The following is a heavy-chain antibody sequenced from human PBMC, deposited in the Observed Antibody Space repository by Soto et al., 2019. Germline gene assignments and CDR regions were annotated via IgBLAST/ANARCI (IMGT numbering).Heavy chain of an antibody. CDR2: IYYSGST. CDR3: ARVKAGYNPSFDY. D-gene: IGHD5-12*01. V-gene: IGHV4-59*01. J-gene: IGHJ4*02. Sequence: QVQLQESGPGLVKPSETLSLTCTVSGGSISSYYWSWIRQPPGKGLEWIGYIYYSGSTNYNPSLNRRVAISVDTSKNQFSLKLSSVTAADTAVYYCARVKAGYNPSFDYWGQGTLVTVSS. CDR1: GGSISSYY.